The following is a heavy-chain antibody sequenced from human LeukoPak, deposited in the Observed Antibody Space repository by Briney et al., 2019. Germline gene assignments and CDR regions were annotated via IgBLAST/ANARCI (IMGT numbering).Heavy chain of an antibody. CDR3: ARGDGDYYDSSGYSHDACDI. D-gene: IGHD3-22*01. V-gene: IGHV4-31*03. J-gene: IGHJ3*02. Sequence: SETLSLTCTVSGDSISSGGYYWSWIRQPRGEGLEWVGYNYYSGTTYYNPSHKSRVTISVDTSNHQFTLKLSSVTAADTAVYYCARGDGDYYDSSGYSHDACDIWGQGTMDTVSS. CDR1: GDSISSGGYY. CDR2: NYYSGTT.